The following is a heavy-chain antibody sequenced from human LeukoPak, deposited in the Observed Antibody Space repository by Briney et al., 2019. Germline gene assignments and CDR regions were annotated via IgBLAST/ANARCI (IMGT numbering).Heavy chain of an antibody. CDR1: GFTFSDYY. CDR3: ARGPVRGYYDFWSGYSYYMDV. Sequence: GGSLRLSCAASGFTFSDYYMSWIRQAPGKGLEWVSYISSSGSTIYYADSVKGRFTISRDNAKNSLYLQMNSLRAEDTAVYYCARGPVRGYYDFWSGYSYYMDVWGKGTTVTVSS. J-gene: IGHJ6*03. D-gene: IGHD3-3*01. V-gene: IGHV3-11*01. CDR2: ISSSGSTI.